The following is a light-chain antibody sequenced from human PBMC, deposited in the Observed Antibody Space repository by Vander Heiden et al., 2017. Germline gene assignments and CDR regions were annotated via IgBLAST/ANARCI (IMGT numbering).Light chain of an antibody. Sequence: QPVLTQSSSASASLGSSVKLTCTLSSGHSSYIIAWHQQQPGTAPRYLMKLEGSGSCNKGSGVPDRFSGSSSGADRYLTISNLQSEDEADYYCEAWDSNTHEVFGRGAKLTVL. V-gene: IGLV4-60*03. J-gene: IGLJ3*02. CDR3: EAWDSNTHEV. CDR1: SGHSSYI. CDR2: LEGSGSC.